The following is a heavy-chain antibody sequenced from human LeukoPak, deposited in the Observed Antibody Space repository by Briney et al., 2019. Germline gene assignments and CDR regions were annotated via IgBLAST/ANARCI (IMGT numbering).Heavy chain of an antibody. CDR1: GGSFSGYY. J-gene: IGHJ6*02. D-gene: IGHD3-22*01. V-gene: IGHV4-34*01. CDR2: INHGEST. CDR3: ARGRTYYYDTSGYYPSIYYDMDV. Sequence: SETLSLTCAVSGGSFSGYYWYWIRQPPGKGLEWIGEINHGESTNYNPSLKSRATLSVDTSKNQFSLKLTSVTAADTAVYYCARGRTYYYDTSGYYPSIYYDMDVWGQGTTVIVSS.